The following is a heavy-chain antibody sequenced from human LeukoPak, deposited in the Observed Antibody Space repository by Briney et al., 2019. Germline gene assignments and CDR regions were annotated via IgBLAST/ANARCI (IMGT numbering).Heavy chain of an antibody. Sequence: PGGSLRLSCAASGFDFCGYTRTWVRQAPGRGLEWLSAITSSRGDIYYADSAKGRFTISRDNAKNSLYLQINSLTAEDTAVYYCTRVNGDSVDADYYYFMDVWGKRTTVTLSS. V-gene: IGHV3-21*01. D-gene: IGHD2-21*02. CDR1: GFDFCGYT. J-gene: IGHJ6*03. CDR2: ITSSRGDI. CDR3: TRVNGDSVDADYYYFMDV.